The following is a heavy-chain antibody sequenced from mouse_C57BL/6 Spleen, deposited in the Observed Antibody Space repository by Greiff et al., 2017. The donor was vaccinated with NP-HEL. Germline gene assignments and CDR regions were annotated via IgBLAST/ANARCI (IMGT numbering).Heavy chain of an antibody. V-gene: IGHV3-6*01. CDR3: AYSNYVAWFAY. CDR1: GYSITSGYY. J-gene: IGHJ3*01. Sequence: DVQLQESGPGLVKPSQSLSLTCSVTGYSITSGYYWNWIRQFPGNKLEWMGYISYDGSNNYNPSLNNRISITRDTSKNQFFLKLNSVTTEDTATYYCAYSNYVAWFAYWGQGTLVTISA. D-gene: IGHD2-5*01. CDR2: ISYDGSN.